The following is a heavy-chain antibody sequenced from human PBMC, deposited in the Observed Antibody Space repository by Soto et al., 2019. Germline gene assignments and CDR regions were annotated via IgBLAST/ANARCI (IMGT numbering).Heavy chain of an antibody. V-gene: IGHV1-69*06. CDR1: GVTFSSYA. CDR3: ARGLGSGWYYYGMDV. CDR2: IIPIFGTA. D-gene: IGHD6-19*01. J-gene: IGHJ6*02. Sequence: SVKVSCKASGVTFSSYAISWVRQAPGQGLEWMGGIIPIFGTANYAQKFQGRVTITADKSTSTAYMELSSLRSEDTAVYYCARGLGSGWYYYGMDVWGQGTTVTVSS.